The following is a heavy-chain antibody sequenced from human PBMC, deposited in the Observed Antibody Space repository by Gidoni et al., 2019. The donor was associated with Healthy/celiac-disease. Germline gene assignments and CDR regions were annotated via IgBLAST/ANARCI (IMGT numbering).Heavy chain of an antibody. J-gene: IGHJ5*02. CDR1: GFPFSSYS. CDR2: ISSSSSYI. CDR3: ARDRGCSGGSCYRNVPFDP. Sequence: EVQLVESGGGLVKPGGSLRLSCAASGFPFSSYSMNWVRQAPGKGLEWVSSISSSSSYIYYADSVKGRFTISRDNAKNSLYLQMNSLRAEDTAVYYCARDRGCSGGSCYRNVPFDPWGQGTLVTVSS. D-gene: IGHD2-15*01. V-gene: IGHV3-21*01.